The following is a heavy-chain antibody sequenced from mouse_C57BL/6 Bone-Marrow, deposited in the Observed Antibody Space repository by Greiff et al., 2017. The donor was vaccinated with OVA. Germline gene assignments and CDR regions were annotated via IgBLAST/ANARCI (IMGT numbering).Heavy chain of an antibody. CDR1: GFTFSDYY. Sequence: EVQRVESGGGLVQPGGSLKLSCAASGFTFSDYYMYWVRQTPEKRLEWVAYISNGVGSTYYPDTVKGRFTISRDNAKNTLYLQMSRLKSEDTAMYYCARQGSHTNGEAYWGQGTLVTVSA. J-gene: IGHJ3*01. CDR3: ARQGSHTNGEAY. V-gene: IGHV5-12*01. D-gene: IGHD4-1*01. CDR2: ISNGVGST.